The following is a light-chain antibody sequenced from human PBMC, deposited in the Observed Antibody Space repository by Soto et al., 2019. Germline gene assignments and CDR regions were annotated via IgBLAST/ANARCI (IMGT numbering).Light chain of an antibody. CDR2: GAS. J-gene: IGKJ2*02. CDR1: QTFSSGY. V-gene: IGKV3-20*01. CDR3: QEHGSSRPWT. Sequence: ETVLTQSPSTLSLSPGERATLSCRASQTFSSGYLAWYQQKPGQAPRLLIYGASRRATGIADRFSGSGSGKEYTLTISRLEPEDSAVYYCQEHGSSRPWTFGQGTKVDIK.